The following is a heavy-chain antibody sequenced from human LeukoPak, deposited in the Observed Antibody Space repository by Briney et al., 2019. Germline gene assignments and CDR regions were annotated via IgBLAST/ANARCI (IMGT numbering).Heavy chain of an antibody. Sequence: GRSLRLSCAASGFTFTDYSMHCVRQVPGNGLEWVSGISWNTGSIGYADSVKGRFTISRDNAKNSLYLQMNSLRAEDTAVYYCAKHLWRDLVWSGEGYYFGYWGQGTLVTVSS. CDR3: AKHLWRDLVWSGEGYYFGY. CDR1: GFTFTDYS. J-gene: IGHJ4*02. V-gene: IGHV3-9*01. D-gene: IGHD3-10*01. CDR2: ISWNTGSI.